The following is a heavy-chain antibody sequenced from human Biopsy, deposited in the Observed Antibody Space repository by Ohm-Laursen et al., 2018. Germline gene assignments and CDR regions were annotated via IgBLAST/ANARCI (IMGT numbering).Heavy chain of an antibody. CDR2: VNPNNGDK. Sequence: ASVKVSCKVSGSTFNDYFIHWVRQSPGQGLEWMGWVNPNNGDKKFAPDFQGRLTMTRDKSISTACMELIRLRSDDTAVYYCARGPLGPLLEWLLFQTSIDVWGQGTTVTVSS. CDR1: GSTFNDYF. V-gene: IGHV1-2*07. CDR3: ARGPLGPLLEWLLFQTSIDV. D-gene: IGHD3-3*01. J-gene: IGHJ6*02.